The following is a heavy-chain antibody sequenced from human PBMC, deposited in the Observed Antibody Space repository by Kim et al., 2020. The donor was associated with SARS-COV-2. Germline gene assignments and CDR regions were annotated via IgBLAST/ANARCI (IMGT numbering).Heavy chain of an antibody. CDR2: IYTSGTT. CDR3: AGGGTYFLDY. D-gene: IGHD1-26*01. CDR1: GASISRYY. J-gene: IGHJ4*02. V-gene: IGHV4-4*07. Sequence: SETLSLTCSVSGASISRYYWSWIRQPAGKGLEWIGRIYTSGTTDYNPSLRSRVTLSVATSKNQFSLKLTSVTAADTAVYYCAGGGTYFLDYWVQGTLVTV.